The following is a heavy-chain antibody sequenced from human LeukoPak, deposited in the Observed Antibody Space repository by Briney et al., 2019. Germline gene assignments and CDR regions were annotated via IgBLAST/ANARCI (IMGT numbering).Heavy chain of an antibody. CDR2: ISAYNGNT. CDR1: GYTFTSYG. V-gene: IGHV1-18*01. J-gene: IGHJ4*02. Sequence: ASVKVSCKASGYTFTSYGISWVRQAPGQGLEWMGWISAYNGNTNYAQKLQGRVTMTTDTSTSTAYMELRSLRSDDTAVYYCARENYGSGSYSNVPPHFDYWGQGTLVTVSS. CDR3: ARENYGSGSYSNVPPHFDY. D-gene: IGHD3-10*01.